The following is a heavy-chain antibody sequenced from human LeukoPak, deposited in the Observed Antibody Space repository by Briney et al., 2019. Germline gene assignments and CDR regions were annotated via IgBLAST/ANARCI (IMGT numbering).Heavy chain of an antibody. V-gene: IGHV3-15*01. CDR2: IKSKTDGGTT. D-gene: IGHD3-22*01. CDR1: GFTFSNAW. J-gene: IGHJ4*02. CDR3: TTEETYYYDSSGYYLGDY. Sequence: GGSLRLSCAASGFTFSNAWMSWVRQAPGKGLEWVGRIKSKTDGGTTDYAAPVKGRFTISRDDSKNTLYLQMNSLKTEDTAVYYCTTEETYYYDSSGYYLGDYWGQGTTVTVSS.